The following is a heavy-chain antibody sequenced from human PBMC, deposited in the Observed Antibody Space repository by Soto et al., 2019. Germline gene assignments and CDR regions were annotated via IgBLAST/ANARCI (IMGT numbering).Heavy chain of an antibody. CDR2: FDPEDGET. D-gene: IGHD2-8*01. V-gene: IGHV1-24*01. J-gene: IGHJ4*02. CDR3: ATMDIVLMVYDD. Sequence: ASVKVSCKVSGYTLTELSVHWVRQAPGKGLEWMGGFDPEDGETIYAQKFQGRVTMTEDTSTDTAYMELSSLRSEDTAVYYCATMDIVLMVYDDWGQGTLVTVSS. CDR1: GYTLTELS.